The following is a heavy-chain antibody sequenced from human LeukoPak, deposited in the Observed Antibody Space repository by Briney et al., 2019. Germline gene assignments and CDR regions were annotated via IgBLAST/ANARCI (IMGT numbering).Heavy chain of an antibody. CDR2: MKQDGGEK. V-gene: IGHV3-7*01. CDR1: GFTFGSYW. CDR3: ARGGGPAFDY. J-gene: IGHJ4*02. Sequence: GGSLRLSCAASGFTFGSYWMSWVRQAPGKGLECVANMKQDGGEKYFADSVRGRFTISRDNAKTSLYLQMDSLRAEDTAVYYCARGGGPAFDYWGQGTLVTVSS.